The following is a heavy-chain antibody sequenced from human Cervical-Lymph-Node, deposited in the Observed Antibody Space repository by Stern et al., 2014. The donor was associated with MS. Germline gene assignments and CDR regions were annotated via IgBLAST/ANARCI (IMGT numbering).Heavy chain of an antibody. CDR3: ARGHIPYAYNYLFDY. CDR1: GFTFSSYG. Sequence: QVQLVESGGGMVQPGTSLRLSCAASGFTFSSYGMHWVLQAPGKGLEWVALAWYDGSTAYYTNSVKGRFTISRDNSKNTLSLQMNSLTAEDTAVYYCARGHIPYAYNYLFDYWGQGTLVTVSS. V-gene: IGHV3-33*01. CDR2: AWYDGSTA. D-gene: IGHD5-24*01. J-gene: IGHJ4*02.